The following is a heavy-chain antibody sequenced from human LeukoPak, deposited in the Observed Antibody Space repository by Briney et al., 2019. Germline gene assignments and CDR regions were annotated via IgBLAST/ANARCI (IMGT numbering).Heavy chain of an antibody. CDR2: ISGSGGST. J-gene: IGHJ4*02. CDR1: GFTFSSYA. CDR3: ARSKQGYSGHDCSY. V-gene: IGHV3-23*01. D-gene: IGHD5-12*01. Sequence: GGSLRLSCAASGFTFSSYAMSWVRQAPGKGLEWVSAISGSGGSTYYADSVKGRFTISRDNSKNTLYLQMNSLRAEDTAVYYCARSKQGYSGHDCSYWGQGTLVTVSS.